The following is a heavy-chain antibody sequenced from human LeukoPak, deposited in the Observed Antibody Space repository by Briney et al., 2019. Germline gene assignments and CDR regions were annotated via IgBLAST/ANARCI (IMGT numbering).Heavy chain of an antibody. CDR3: AREALVSSSSAWFDP. J-gene: IGHJ5*02. CDR2: ISAYNGNT. V-gene: IGHV1-18*01. D-gene: IGHD6-6*01. CDR1: GYTFTSYG. Sequence: GASVKVSCKASGYTFTSYGISWVRQAPGQGLEWMGWISAYNGNTNYAQKLQGRVTMTTDTSTGTAYMELRSLRSDDTAVYYCAREALVSSSSAWFDPWGQGTLVTVSS.